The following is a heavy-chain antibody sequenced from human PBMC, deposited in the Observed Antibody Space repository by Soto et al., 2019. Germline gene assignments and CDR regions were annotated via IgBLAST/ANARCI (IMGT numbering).Heavy chain of an antibody. Sequence: SETLSLTCAVYGGSFSAYYWSWVRQPPGKGLEWIGEIIHSESTKYNPSLKSRVTISVDTSKNKFSLKLSSVTAADTAVYYCARQRPTDGRWEFANYYGMDVWGQGTPVTVSS. J-gene: IGHJ6*02. V-gene: IGHV4-34*12. CDR3: ARQRPTDGRWEFANYYGMDV. CDR1: GGSFSAYY. CDR2: IIHSEST. D-gene: IGHD1-26*01.